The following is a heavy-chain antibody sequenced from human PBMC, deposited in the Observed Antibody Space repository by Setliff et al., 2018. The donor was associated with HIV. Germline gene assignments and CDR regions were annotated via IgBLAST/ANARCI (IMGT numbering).Heavy chain of an antibody. CDR2: IRSSGSTK. CDR1: GFSFSSHE. Sequence: GGSLRLSCAASGFSFSSHEMNWVRQAPGKGLEWVSYIRSSGSTKYYADSVRGRFTISRDSSKNALYLKFYRPRPDDTAVYYCARARTIDYWSDSLAFWGQGTLVTVSS. V-gene: IGHV3-48*03. D-gene: IGHD3-3*01. CDR3: ARARTIDYWSDSLAF. J-gene: IGHJ4*02.